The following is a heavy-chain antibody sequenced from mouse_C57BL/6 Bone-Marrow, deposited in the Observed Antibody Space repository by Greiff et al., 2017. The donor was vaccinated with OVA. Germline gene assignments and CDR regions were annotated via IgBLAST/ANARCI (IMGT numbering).Heavy chain of an antibody. Sequence: LQQSGAELVRPGASVKMSCKASGYTFTSYNMHWVKQTPRQGLEWIGAIYPGNGDTSYNQKFKGKATLTVDKSSSTAYMQLSSLTSEDSAVYFCARTLYYGSSYYFDYWGQGTTLTVSS. J-gene: IGHJ2*01. CDR2: IYPGNGDT. CDR1: GYTFTSYN. V-gene: IGHV1-12*01. CDR3: ARTLYYGSSYYFDY. D-gene: IGHD1-1*01.